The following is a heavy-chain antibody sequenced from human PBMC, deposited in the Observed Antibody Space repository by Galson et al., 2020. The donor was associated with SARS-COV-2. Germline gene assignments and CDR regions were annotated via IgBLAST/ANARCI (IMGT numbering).Heavy chain of an antibody. CDR1: GGSINGYY. D-gene: IGHD3-10*01. Sequence: ETSETLSLTCTVSGGSINGYYWSWIRQSPGMGLEWIGFIYYSGSTNYNPSLKSRVAISVDTSENRFSLKLTSVTAADTALYYCARHNHGGFGAHLDYWGQGTLVTVSS. V-gene: IGHV4-59*08. CDR2: IYYSGST. CDR3: ARHNHGGFGAHLDY. J-gene: IGHJ4*02.